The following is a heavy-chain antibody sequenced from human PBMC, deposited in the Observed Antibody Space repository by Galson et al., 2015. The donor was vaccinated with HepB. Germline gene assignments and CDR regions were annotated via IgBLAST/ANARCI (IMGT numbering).Heavy chain of an antibody. Sequence: QSGAEVKKPGESLKISCKGSEYSFSSYWIAWVRQMPGKGLEWMGMIYPGDSATIYSPSFQGQVTFSVDKSITTAYLHWSSLKASDTAMYYCARRGEMDLYDTFVIWGLGTVVTVSS. CDR2: IYPGDSAT. D-gene: IGHD5-24*01. CDR1: EYSFSSYW. J-gene: IGHJ3*02. CDR3: ARRGEMDLYDTFVI. V-gene: IGHV5-51*01.